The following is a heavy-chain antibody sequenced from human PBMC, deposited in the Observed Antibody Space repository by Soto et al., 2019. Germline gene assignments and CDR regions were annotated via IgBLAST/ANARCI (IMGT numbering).Heavy chain of an antibody. CDR3: ARDGWGTAAAGSYYFDY. CDR1: GYSFSNYG. Sequence: QVQLMQSGAEVKKPGASVRVSCKTSGYSFSNYGVAWVRQAPGQGLEWMGWISGYNENTNSAQHLQDRITMTTDTFMSTSYMALRSLRSDDTAIYYCARDGWGTAAAGSYYFDYWGQGTVVTVSS. V-gene: IGHV1-18*01. D-gene: IGHD6-25*01. J-gene: IGHJ4*02. CDR2: ISGYNENT.